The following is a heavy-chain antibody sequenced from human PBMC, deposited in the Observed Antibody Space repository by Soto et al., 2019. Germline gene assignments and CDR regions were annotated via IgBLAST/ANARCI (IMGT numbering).Heavy chain of an antibody. CDR1: GYTFTGYY. CDR2: INPNSGGT. D-gene: IGHD2-2*01. Sequence: ASVKVSCKASGYTFTGYYMHWVRQAPGQGLEWMGWINPNSGGTNYAQKFQGWVTMTRDTSISTAYMELSRLRSDDTAVYYCARAKEGYCSSTSCYDERHDAFDIWGQGTMVTVSS. CDR3: ARAKEGYCSSTSCYDERHDAFDI. J-gene: IGHJ3*02. V-gene: IGHV1-2*04.